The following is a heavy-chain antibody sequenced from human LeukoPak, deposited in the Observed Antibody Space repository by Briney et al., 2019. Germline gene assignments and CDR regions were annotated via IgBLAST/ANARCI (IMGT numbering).Heavy chain of an antibody. V-gene: IGHV4-59*01. CDR2: IYYSGST. D-gene: IGHD4-17*01. Sequence: KPSETLSLTCTVSGGSISSYYWSWIRQPPGKGLEWIGYIYYSGSTNYNPSLKSRVTISVDTSKNQISLKLSSVTAADTAVYYCARGGHDYGDYVLWGQGTLVTVSS. CDR3: ARGGHDYGDYVL. J-gene: IGHJ4*02. CDR1: GGSISSYY.